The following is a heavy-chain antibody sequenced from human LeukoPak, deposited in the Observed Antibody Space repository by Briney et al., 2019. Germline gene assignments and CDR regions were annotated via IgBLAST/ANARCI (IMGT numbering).Heavy chain of an antibody. V-gene: IGHV1-46*01. Sequence: ASVTVSCTAFGYTFTSNYMHWVRQAPGQGPEWMGVISPSGGSTTYAQKFQGRVTLTRDMSTSTDYLELSSLRSEDTAVYYCARDNSVRDEAWWFNPWGQGTLVTVSS. CDR2: ISPSGGST. CDR3: ARDNSVRDEAWWFNP. CDR1: GYTFTSNY. J-gene: IGHJ5*02. D-gene: IGHD5-24*01.